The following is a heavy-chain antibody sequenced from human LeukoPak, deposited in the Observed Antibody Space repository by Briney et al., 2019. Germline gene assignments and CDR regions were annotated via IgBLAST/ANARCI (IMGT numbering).Heavy chain of an antibody. D-gene: IGHD6-13*01. CDR3: AKDPSIAAAHEGY. J-gene: IGHJ4*02. CDR1: GFTFSSYA. CDR2: ISGSGGST. Sequence: GGSLRLSCAASGFTFSSYALHWVRQAPGKGLEWVSAISGSGGSTYYADSVKGRFTISRDNSKNTLYLQMNSLRAEDTAVYYCAKDPSIAAAHEGYWGQGTLVTVSS. V-gene: IGHV3-23*01.